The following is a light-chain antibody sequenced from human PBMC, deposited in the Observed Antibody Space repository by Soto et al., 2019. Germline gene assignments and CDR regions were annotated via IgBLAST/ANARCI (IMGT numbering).Light chain of an antibody. CDR2: GAS. J-gene: IGKJ2*01. Sequence: EIVMTQSPATLSVSPGERVTLSCRASQSVFTNLAWSQHKPGQAPRLLISGASTRATGIPARFSGSGSGTEFTLTISSLQSEDFAVYYCQQYNNWPYTFGQGTTVEIK. CDR1: QSVFTN. CDR3: QQYNNWPYT. V-gene: IGKV3-15*01.